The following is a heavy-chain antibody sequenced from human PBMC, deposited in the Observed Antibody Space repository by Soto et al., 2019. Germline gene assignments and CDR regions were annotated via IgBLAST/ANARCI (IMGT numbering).Heavy chain of an antibody. D-gene: IGHD6-13*01. CDR3: ARDGSRYSSSWYGY. Sequence: QVQLVQSGAEVKKPGSSVKVSCKASGGTFSSYTISWVRQAPGQGLEWMGRIIPILGIANYAQKFQGRVTITAEKSTSTAYMELSSLRSEDTAVYYCARDGSRYSSSWYGYWGQGTLVTVSS. J-gene: IGHJ4*02. V-gene: IGHV1-69*08. CDR2: IIPILGIA. CDR1: GGTFSSYT.